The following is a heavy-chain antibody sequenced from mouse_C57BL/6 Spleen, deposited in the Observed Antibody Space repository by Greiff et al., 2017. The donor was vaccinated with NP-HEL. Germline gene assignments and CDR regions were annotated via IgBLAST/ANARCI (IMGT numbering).Heavy chain of an antibody. V-gene: IGHV1-22*01. CDR3: AGYYGSSEGENY. CDR2: INPNNGGT. D-gene: IGHD1-1*01. CDR1: GYTFTDYN. Sequence: EVQLQQSGPELVKPGASVKMSCKASGYTFTDYNMHWVKQSHGKSLEWIGYINPNNGGTSYNQKFKGKATLTVNKSSSTAYMELRSLTSEDSAVYYCAGYYGSSEGENYWGQGTTLTVSS. J-gene: IGHJ2*01.